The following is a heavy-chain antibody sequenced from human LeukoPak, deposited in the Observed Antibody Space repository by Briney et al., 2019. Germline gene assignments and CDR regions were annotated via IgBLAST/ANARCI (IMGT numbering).Heavy chain of an antibody. V-gene: IGHV3-7*01. Sequence: GGSLRLSCAASGFTFSIYWMSWVRQAPGKGLEWVANIKQDGSVKYYVDSVKGRFTISRDNTKKSLYLQMNSLRAEDTAVYYCARDRPYYYGLGTMAYGYWGQGTLVTVSS. J-gene: IGHJ4*02. CDR3: ARDRPYYYGLGTMAYGY. D-gene: IGHD3-10*01. CDR1: GFTFSIYW. CDR2: IKQDGSVK.